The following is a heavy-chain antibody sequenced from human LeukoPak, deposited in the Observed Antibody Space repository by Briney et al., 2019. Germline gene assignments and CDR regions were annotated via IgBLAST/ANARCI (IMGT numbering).Heavy chain of an antibody. CDR1: RFTFIIYG. D-gene: IGHD5-24*01. CDR3: AKDGYNVADFDY. Sequence: GGSLRLSCVASRFTFIIYGMHWVRQAPGKGLEWVAFIRYDGTNKYYADSVKGRFTISRDNSKNTLHLQMNSMRPEDTAVYYCAKDGYNVADFDYWGQGTPVTVSS. J-gene: IGHJ4*02. V-gene: IGHV3-30*02. CDR2: IRYDGTNK.